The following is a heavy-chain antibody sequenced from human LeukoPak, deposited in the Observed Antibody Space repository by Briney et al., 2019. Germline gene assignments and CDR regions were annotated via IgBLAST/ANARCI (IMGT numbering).Heavy chain of an antibody. CDR1: GFTFSSHT. J-gene: IGHJ4*02. V-gene: IGHV3-48*01. CDR2: ISSSSGTI. D-gene: IGHD5-24*01. Sequence: GGSLRLSCAASGFTFSSHTMNWVRQAPGKGLEWVSYISSSSGTIYYADSVKGRFTISRDNAKNSLYLQMNRLKARNTPVYSCAKVGLRDGYKTYFFDYWGQGTLVTVSS. CDR3: AKVGLRDGYKTYFFDY.